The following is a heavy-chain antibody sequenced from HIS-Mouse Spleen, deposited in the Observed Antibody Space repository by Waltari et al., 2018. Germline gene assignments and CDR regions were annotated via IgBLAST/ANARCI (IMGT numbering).Heavy chain of an antibody. CDR3: AREPLRDGYNSYYYYGMDV. Sequence: QVQLVQSGAEVKKPGASVKVSCKASGYTFTGYSMHWVRQAPGQGLEWRGRNTPKSGSTNDAQKFQGRVTMTRDTSISTAYMELSRLRSDDTAVYYCAREPLRDGYNSYYYYGMDVWGQGTTVTVSS. CDR2: NTPKSGST. V-gene: IGHV1-2*02. D-gene: IGHD5-12*01. J-gene: IGHJ6*02. CDR1: GYTFTGYS.